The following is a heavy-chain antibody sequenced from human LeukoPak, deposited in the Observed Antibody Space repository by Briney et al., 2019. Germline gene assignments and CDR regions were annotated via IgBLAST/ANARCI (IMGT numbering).Heavy chain of an antibody. Sequence: GASVKVSCKASGYTFTSYGISWVRQAPGQGLEWMGWIGAYNGNTNYAQKLQGRVTMTTDTSTSTAYMELRSLRSDDTAVYYCASWNTAMGNAFDIWGQGTMVTVSS. CDR3: ASWNTAMGNAFDI. CDR1: GYTFTSYG. V-gene: IGHV1-18*04. J-gene: IGHJ3*02. CDR2: IGAYNGNT. D-gene: IGHD5-18*01.